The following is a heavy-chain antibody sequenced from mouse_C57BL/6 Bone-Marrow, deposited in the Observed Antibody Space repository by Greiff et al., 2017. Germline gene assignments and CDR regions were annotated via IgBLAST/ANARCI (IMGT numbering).Heavy chain of an antibody. CDR1: GYTFTDYY. CDR3: ASERCNYIDY. Sequence: EVKLQQSGPVLVKPGASVKMSCKASGYTFTDYYMNWVKQSHGKGLEWIGVINPYNGGTSYNQKFKGKATLTVDKSSSTAYMELNRLTSEYSAVYYCASERCNYIDYWGQGTSLTVSS. J-gene: IGHJ2*02. V-gene: IGHV1-19*01. CDR2: INPYNGGT.